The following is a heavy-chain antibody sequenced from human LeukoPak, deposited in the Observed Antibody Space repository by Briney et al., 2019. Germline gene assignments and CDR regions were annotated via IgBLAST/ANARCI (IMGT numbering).Heavy chain of an antibody. J-gene: IGHJ4*02. V-gene: IGHV4-39*01. Sequence: PSETLSLTRTVSGGSIRSSSYYWGWIRQPPGKGLEWIGSIYYSGSTYYNPPLKSRVTMYVDTSKNQFSLQLSSVTAADTAVYYCVRLFVDPAMANGGGDYWGQGTLVTVSS. CDR1: GGSIRSSSYY. CDR3: VRLFVDPAMANGGGDY. CDR2: IYYSGST. D-gene: IGHD5-18*01.